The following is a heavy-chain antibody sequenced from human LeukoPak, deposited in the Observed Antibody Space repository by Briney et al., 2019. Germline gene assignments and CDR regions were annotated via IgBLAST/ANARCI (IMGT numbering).Heavy chain of an antibody. CDR1: GFTFSRYA. D-gene: IGHD3-22*01. J-gene: IGHJ4*02. Sequence: GGSLRLSCPASGFTFSRYAMSWVRQAPGKGLEWVSAISGSGGSTYYADSVEGRFTISRDNSKNTLYLQMNSLRAEDTAVYYCAKDRDYYDSSGYFDYWGQGTLVTVSS. CDR2: ISGSGGST. CDR3: AKDRDYYDSSGYFDY. V-gene: IGHV3-23*01.